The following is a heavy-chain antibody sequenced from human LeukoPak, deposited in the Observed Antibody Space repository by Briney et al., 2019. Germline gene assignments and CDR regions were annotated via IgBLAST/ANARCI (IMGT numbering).Heavy chain of an antibody. CDR3: ARGRETYSSSWSSDY. Sequence: GGSLRLSCAAFGFTFSSYGMHWVRQAPGKGLEWAAVIWYDGSNKYYADSVKGRFTISRDNSKNTLYLQMNSLRAEDTAVYYCARGRETYSSSWSSDYWGQGTLVTVSS. J-gene: IGHJ4*02. CDR2: IWYDGSNK. V-gene: IGHV3-33*01. CDR1: GFTFSSYG. D-gene: IGHD6-13*01.